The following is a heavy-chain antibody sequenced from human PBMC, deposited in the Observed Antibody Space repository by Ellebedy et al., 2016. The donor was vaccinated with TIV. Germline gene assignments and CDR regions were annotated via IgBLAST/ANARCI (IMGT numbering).Heavy chain of an antibody. Sequence: AASVKVSCKASGGTFSSYAISWVRQAPGQGLEWLGRIIPILGIANYAQKFQGRVTIHADKSTSTAYMELSSLRSEDTAVYYCAFSVRGLSGYYDGMDVWGQGTTVTVSS. CDR2: IIPILGIA. CDR3: AFSVRGLSGYYDGMDV. V-gene: IGHV1-69*04. D-gene: IGHD3-16*02. CDR1: GGTFSSYA. J-gene: IGHJ6*02.